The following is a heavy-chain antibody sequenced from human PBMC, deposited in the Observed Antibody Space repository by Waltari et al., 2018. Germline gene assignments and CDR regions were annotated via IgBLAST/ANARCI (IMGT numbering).Heavy chain of an antibody. J-gene: IGHJ6*03. Sequence: QVQLVQAGAEVKKPGSSVKVSRKPSGGTFTNSVINGVRQAPGQGLEWMGRIVAVFGTTNYAQKLQGRVTITADKSTSTAYMELSSLRSEDTAVYYCARTYDSNGYYTDYYMDVWGEGTTVTISS. CDR1: GGTFTNSV. D-gene: IGHD3-22*01. CDR3: ARTYDSNGYYTDYYMDV. V-gene: IGHV1-69*13. CDR2: IVAVFGTT.